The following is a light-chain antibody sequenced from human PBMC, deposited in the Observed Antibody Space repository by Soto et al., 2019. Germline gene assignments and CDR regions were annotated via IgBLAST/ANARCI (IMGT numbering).Light chain of an antibody. CDR3: QQYNNWPFPSWT. Sequence: EIVMTQSPATLSVSPGERATLSCRASQSVSSNLAWYQQKPGQAPRLLIYGASTRATGIPARFSGSGSGTEFTILISSLQSEDFAVYYCQQYNNWPFPSWTFGQGTKVEIK. CDR1: QSVSSN. V-gene: IGKV3-15*01. J-gene: IGKJ1*01. CDR2: GAS.